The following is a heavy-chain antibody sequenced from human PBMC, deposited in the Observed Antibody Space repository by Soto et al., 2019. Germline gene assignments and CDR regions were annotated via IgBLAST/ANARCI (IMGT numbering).Heavy chain of an antibody. D-gene: IGHD3-22*01. Sequence: QVQLVQSGAEVKKPGSSVKVSCKASGGTFSSYTISWVRQAPGQGLEWMGRIIPILGIANYAQKFQGRVTITADKSTSTAYMELSSLRSEDTAVYYCARGIGSSGTGSPEYFQHWGQGTLVTVSS. J-gene: IGHJ1*01. CDR2: IIPILGIA. CDR3: ARGIGSSGTGSPEYFQH. V-gene: IGHV1-69*02. CDR1: GGTFSSYT.